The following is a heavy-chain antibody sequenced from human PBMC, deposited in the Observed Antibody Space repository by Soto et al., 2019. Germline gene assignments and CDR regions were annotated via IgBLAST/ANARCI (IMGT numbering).Heavy chain of an antibody. CDR2: IWYDGSNK. CDR3: ARDYSGGSFLSWFDP. Sequence: GGSLRLSCAASGFTFSSYGMHWVRQAPGKGLEWVAVIWYDGSNKYYADSVKGRFTISRDNSKNTLYLQMNSLRAEDTAVYYCARDYSGGSFLSWFDPWGQGTLVTVSS. CDR1: GFTFSSYG. J-gene: IGHJ5*02. D-gene: IGHD2-15*01. V-gene: IGHV3-33*01.